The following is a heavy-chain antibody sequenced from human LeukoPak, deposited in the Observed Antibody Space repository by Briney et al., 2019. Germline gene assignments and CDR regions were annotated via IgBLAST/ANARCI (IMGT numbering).Heavy chain of an antibody. J-gene: IGHJ4*02. CDR2: ISPTGSTT. Sequence: GGSLRLSCTASGFSFSGHWMHWARQLPGKGLVWVSRISPTGSTTSYADSVKGRFTVSRDNAKNTLYLQVNNLRAEDTAVYYCARGPNSHWSGLDFWGQGTLLTVSS. CDR1: GFSFSGHW. CDR3: ARGPNSHWSGLDF. V-gene: IGHV3-74*01. D-gene: IGHD2-8*02.